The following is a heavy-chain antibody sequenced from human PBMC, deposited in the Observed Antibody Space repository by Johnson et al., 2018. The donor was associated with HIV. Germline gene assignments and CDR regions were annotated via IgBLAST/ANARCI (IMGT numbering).Heavy chain of an antibody. CDR1: GFTFSSYA. CDR2: LSYDGSNK. J-gene: IGHJ3*02. Sequence: QVQLVESGGDVVQPGRSLRLSCTASGFTFSSYALHWVRQAPGKGLEWVAVLSYDGSNKYYADSVKGRFTISRDNSKNTLYLQMNSLRAEDTALYYCARRGLANAFDIWGQGTMVTVSS. CDR3: ARRGLANAFDI. D-gene: IGHD3-10*01. V-gene: IGHV3-30*04.